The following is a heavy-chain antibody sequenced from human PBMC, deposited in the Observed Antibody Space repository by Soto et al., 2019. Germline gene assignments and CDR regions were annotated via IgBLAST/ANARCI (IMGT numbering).Heavy chain of an antibody. Sequence: VQLQESGPGLLKPSQTLSLTCNVSSGYINTGEFYWSWIRQHPGKGLEWIGYIFHSGSTLYNPSLNSRVTLSADTSKNQLSLNLRSVTVADTAVYYCARGGIAGHWFDPWGQGILVTVSS. CDR1: SGYINTGEFY. D-gene: IGHD6-13*01. J-gene: IGHJ5*02. V-gene: IGHV4-31*03. CDR3: ARGGIAGHWFDP. CDR2: IFHSGST.